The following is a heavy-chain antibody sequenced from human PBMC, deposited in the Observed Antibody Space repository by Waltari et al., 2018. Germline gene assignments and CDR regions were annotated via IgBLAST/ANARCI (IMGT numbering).Heavy chain of an antibody. CDR2: IYHSGST. CDR3: ASGYTSGRVFYFDY. J-gene: IGHJ4*02. Sequence: QVQLQESGPRLVKPSGTLSLPCAVSGVALSTSNWGSWVRQPPGKVLEWIGEIYHSGSTNYNPSLKSRVTISVDKSKNQFSLKLSSVTAADTAVYYCASGYTSGRVFYFDYWGQGTLVTVSS. V-gene: IGHV4-4*02. CDR1: GVALSTSNW. D-gene: IGHD6-19*01.